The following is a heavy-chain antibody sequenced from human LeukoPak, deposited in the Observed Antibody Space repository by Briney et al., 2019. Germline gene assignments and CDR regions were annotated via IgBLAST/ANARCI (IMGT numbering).Heavy chain of an antibody. CDR3: ARLPQRSDILTSYANSFDF. Sequence: PSETLSLTCAVYGASFSGYFWSWIRQPPGKGLEWIGEINHSGSTNYNPSLKRRVTISVDTSKNQFSLKLASVTAADTAVFYCARLPQRSDILTSYANSFDFWGQGTLVTVSS. D-gene: IGHD3-9*01. CDR2: INHSGST. J-gene: IGHJ4*02. V-gene: IGHV4-34*01. CDR1: GASFSGYF.